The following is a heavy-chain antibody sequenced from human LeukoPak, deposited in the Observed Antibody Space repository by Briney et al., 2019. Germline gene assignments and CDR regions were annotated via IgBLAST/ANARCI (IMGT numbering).Heavy chain of an antibody. CDR3: ARDRRVGNSGSYFRWFDP. Sequence: PSETLSLTCAVYGESFSGYYWSWIRQPPGKGLEWIGEINHSGSTNYNPSLKSRVTISVDTSKNQFSLKLSSVTAADTAVYYCARDRRVGNSGSYFRWFDPWGQGTLVTVSS. D-gene: IGHD1-26*01. J-gene: IGHJ5*02. V-gene: IGHV4-34*01. CDR2: INHSGST. CDR1: GESFSGYY.